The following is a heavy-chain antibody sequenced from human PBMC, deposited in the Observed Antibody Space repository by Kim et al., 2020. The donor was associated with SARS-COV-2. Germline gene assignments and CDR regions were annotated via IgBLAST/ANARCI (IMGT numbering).Heavy chain of an antibody. CDR1: GFTFSSYE. CDR2: ISSSGSTI. D-gene: IGHD3-9*01. Sequence: GGSLRLSCAASGFTFSSYEMNWVRQAPGKGLEWVSYISSSGSTIYYADSVKGRFTISRDNAKNSLYLQMNSLRAEDTAVYYCARGGGYYDILTGYRYWGQGTLVTVSS. CDR3: ARGGGYYDILTGYRY. V-gene: IGHV3-48*03. J-gene: IGHJ4*02.